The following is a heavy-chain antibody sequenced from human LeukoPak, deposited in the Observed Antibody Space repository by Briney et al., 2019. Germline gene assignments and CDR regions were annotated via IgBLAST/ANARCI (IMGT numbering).Heavy chain of an antibody. CDR3: ATDLIHYYASGAKT. CDR1: GFTFSDYY. V-gene: IGHV3-11*04. CDR2: ISISGNTI. D-gene: IGHD3-10*01. J-gene: IGHJ5*02. Sequence: GGSLRLSCAASGFTFSDYYMSWIRQVPGKGLEWVSYISISGNTIYYANSMKGRFTISRDNAKNSLYLQMSSLRVEDSAVYYCATDLIHYYASGAKTWGQGTLVTVSS.